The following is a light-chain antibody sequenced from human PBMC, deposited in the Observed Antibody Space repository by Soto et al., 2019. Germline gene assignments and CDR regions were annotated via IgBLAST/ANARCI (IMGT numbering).Light chain of an antibody. Sequence: EIVLTQSPATLSLSPGERATLSCRASQSVSSFLAWYRQKPGQAPRLLIYDSSNMAAGVPARFSGSGSGTDFTLTISSLEPEDFAVYYCQQRGTWPRTFGQGTKLEIK. CDR2: DSS. V-gene: IGKV3-11*01. CDR3: QQRGTWPRT. CDR1: QSVSSF. J-gene: IGKJ2*01.